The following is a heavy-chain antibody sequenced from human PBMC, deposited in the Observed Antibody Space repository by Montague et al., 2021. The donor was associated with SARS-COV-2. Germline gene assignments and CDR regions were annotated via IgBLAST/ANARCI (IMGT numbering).Heavy chain of an antibody. D-gene: IGHD1-1*01. Sequence: SETLSLTCTVSGGSITSCCYYWGWICQPPGEGPEWFGYICYTGTTFSXPSLRSRVTMSVDTSKNQFSLRLSSVTAADTAVFYCAREDAGAWYFDLWGRGTLVTVSS. CDR3: AREDAGAWYFDL. J-gene: IGHJ2*01. CDR1: GGSITSCCYY. CDR2: ICYTGTT. V-gene: IGHV4-39*02.